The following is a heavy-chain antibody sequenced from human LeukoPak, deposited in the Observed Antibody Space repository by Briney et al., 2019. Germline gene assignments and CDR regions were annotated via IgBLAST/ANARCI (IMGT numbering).Heavy chain of an antibody. CDR2: IIPIFGTA. CDR1: GGTFSSYA. V-gene: IGHV1-69*05. CDR3: ARDREMATITGAFDI. D-gene: IGHD5-24*01. Sequence: GASVKVSCKASGGTFSSYAISWVRQAPGRGLEWMGGIIPIFGTANYAQKFQGRVTITTDESTSTAYMELSSLRSEDTAVYYCARDREMATITGAFDIWGQGTMVTVSS. J-gene: IGHJ3*02.